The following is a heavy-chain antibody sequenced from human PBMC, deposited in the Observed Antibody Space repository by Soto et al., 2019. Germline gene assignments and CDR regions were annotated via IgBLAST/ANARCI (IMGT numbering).Heavy chain of an antibody. V-gene: IGHV1-69*13. CDR3: PKAASGVWGSYRSDS. J-gene: IGHJ4*02. Sequence: GASVQVSCMASGGTFSSYAISWVRQAPGQGREWMGGIIPILGTANYAQKFQGRVTITADESTSTAYMELSSVRSEDTAVYYCPKAASGVWGSYRSDSWGQGTLVTVSS. CDR2: IIPILGTA. CDR1: GGTFSSYA. D-gene: IGHD3-16*02.